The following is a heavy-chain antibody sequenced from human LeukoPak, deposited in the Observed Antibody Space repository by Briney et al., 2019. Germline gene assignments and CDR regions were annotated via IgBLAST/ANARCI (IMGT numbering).Heavy chain of an antibody. Sequence: GGSLRLSCAASGFTFSSYSMNWVRQAPGKGLEWVSSISSSSSYIYYADSVKGRFTISRDNAKNSLYLQMNSLRAEDTAVYYCARDHPPQWELPGYNWFDPWGQGTLVTVSS. CDR1: GFTFSSYS. J-gene: IGHJ5*02. CDR3: ARDHPPQWELPGYNWFDP. CDR2: ISSSSSYI. V-gene: IGHV3-21*01. D-gene: IGHD1-26*01.